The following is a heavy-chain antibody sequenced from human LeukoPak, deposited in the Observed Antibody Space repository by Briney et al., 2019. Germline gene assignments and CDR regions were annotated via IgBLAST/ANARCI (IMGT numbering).Heavy chain of an antibody. J-gene: IGHJ4*02. V-gene: IGHV3-23*01. CDR2: ISSSGDST. D-gene: IGHD6-19*01. CDR3: VKGKYSSGWFSIVDS. Sequence: GGSLRLSRAASGFTFRTYAMSWVRQAPGKGLEWVSAISSSGDSTYYEDSVKGRFTISRDNPKNTLYLQMNGLRVEDTALYYCVKGKYSSGWFSIVDSWGQGTLVTVSS. CDR1: GFTFRTYA.